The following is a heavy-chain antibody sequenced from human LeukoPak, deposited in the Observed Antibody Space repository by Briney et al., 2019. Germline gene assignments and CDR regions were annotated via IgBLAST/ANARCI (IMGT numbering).Heavy chain of an antibody. CDR3: ARLARVAVAGRYYYHSLDV. CDR1: GGSISSYY. J-gene: IGHJ6*02. V-gene: IGHV4-59*08. CDR2: IYYSGST. Sequence: SSETLSLTCTVSGGSISSYYWSWIRQPPGKGLEWIGYIYYSGSTNYNPSLESRVTMSVDTSTNQFSLRLTSVTAADMAVYYCARLARVAVAGRYYYHSLDVWGQGTTVTVSS. D-gene: IGHD6-13*01.